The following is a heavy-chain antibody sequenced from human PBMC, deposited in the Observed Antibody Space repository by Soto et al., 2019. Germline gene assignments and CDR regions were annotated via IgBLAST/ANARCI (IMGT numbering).Heavy chain of an antibody. V-gene: IGHV1-18*01. Sequence: QVQLVQSGPEVKNPGASLKVSCKASGYTFTNYGITWVRQAPGQGLEWMGWITASNGNANYAREIQGRLTLTRDTSTNTASMELRSLRSDDTAVYYCARWASCSSTSCYDNFHYGLAVWGQGTTVIVSS. J-gene: IGHJ6*02. D-gene: IGHD2-2*01. CDR1: GYTFTNYG. CDR3: ARWASCSSTSCYDNFHYGLAV. CDR2: ITASNGNA.